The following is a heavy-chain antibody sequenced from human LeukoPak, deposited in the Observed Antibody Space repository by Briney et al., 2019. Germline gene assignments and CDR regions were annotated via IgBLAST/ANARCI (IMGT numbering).Heavy chain of an antibody. J-gene: IGHJ6*02. CDR2: INYNGGVT. CDR1: GFTFDSYA. V-gene: IGHV3-23*01. D-gene: IGHD6-19*01. Sequence: SGGSLRLSCAASGFTFDSYAMAWVRQAPEKGLEWVSSINYNGGVTFYADSVKGRFTLSRDNSKNTLFLQMNSLRAEDTAVYYCARDLGQWLDTPSALGYYYYGMDVWGQGTTVTVSS. CDR3: ARDLGQWLDTPSALGYYYYGMDV.